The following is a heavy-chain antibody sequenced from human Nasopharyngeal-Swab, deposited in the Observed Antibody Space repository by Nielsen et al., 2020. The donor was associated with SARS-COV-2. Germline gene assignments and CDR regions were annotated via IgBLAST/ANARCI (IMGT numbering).Heavy chain of an antibody. CDR1: GGSISSSSYY. Sequence: GSLGLSCTVSGGSISSSSYYWGWIRQPPGKGLEWIGSIYYSGSTYYNPSLKSRVTISVDTSKNQFSLKLSSVTAADTAVYYCAVSSGWFDYWGQGTLVTVPS. V-gene: IGHV4-39*01. CDR2: IYYSGST. D-gene: IGHD6-19*01. CDR3: AVSSGWFDY. J-gene: IGHJ4*02.